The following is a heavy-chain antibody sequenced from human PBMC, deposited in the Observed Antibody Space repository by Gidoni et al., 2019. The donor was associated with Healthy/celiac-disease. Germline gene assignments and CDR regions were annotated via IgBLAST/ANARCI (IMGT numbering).Heavy chain of an antibody. CDR2: ISGSGGST. CDR3: AKEFGAARFYADY. CDR1: GFTFSSYA. D-gene: IGHD6-6*01. Sequence: EVQLLESGGGLVQPGGSLRLSGATSGFTFSSYAMSWVRQAPGKGLEWVSAISGSGGSTYYADSVKGRFTISRDNSKNTLYLQMNSLRAEDTAVYYCAKEFGAARFYADYGGQGTLVTVSS. V-gene: IGHV3-23*01. J-gene: IGHJ4*02.